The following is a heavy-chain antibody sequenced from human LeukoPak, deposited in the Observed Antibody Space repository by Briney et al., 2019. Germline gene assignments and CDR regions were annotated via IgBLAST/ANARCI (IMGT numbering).Heavy chain of an antibody. J-gene: IGHJ4*02. V-gene: IGHV4/OR15-8*01. CDR3: ARSHDHLWGNYPDY. CDR2: IHHDGRV. D-gene: IGHD3-16*02. CDR1: GGSIDSTNW. Sequence: SETLSLTCDVSGGSIDSTNWWNWVRQPPGKGLEWIGEIHHDGRVNYNPSLKSRVTLSVDKSKNQFSLRLNSVTAADTAMYYCARSHDHLWGNYPDYWGQGTLVTVSS.